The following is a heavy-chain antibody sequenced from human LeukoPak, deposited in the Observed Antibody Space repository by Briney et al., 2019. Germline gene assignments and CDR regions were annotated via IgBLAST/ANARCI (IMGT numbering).Heavy chain of an antibody. CDR3: ARVMGGTQADNWFDP. CDR2: ISAYNGNT. Sequence: ASVKVSCKASGYTFTSYGISWVRQAPGQGLEWMGWISAYNGNTNYAQKLQGRVTMTTDTSTSTAYMELRSLRSDDTAVYYCARVMGGTQADNWFDPWAREPWSPSPQ. V-gene: IGHV1-18*01. D-gene: IGHD1-1*01. CDR1: GYTFTSYG. J-gene: IGHJ5*02.